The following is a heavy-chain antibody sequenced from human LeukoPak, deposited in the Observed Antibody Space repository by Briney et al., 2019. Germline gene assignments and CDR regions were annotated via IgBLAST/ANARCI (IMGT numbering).Heavy chain of an antibody. CDR2: IYHSGSA. CDR1: GYSIRSGYY. V-gene: IGHV4-38-2*01. J-gene: IGHJ4*02. D-gene: IGHD1-26*01. Sequence: SQTLSLTSAVSGYSIRSGYYWGWIRQPPGKGLEWIGSIYHSGSAYYNPSLKSRVTISVDTSKNQFSLKLSSVTAADTAVYYCARREGSLFDYWGQGTLVTVSS. CDR3: ARREGSLFDY.